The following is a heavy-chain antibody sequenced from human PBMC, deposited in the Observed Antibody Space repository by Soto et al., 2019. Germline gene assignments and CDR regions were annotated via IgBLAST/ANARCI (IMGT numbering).Heavy chain of an antibody. V-gene: IGHV1-69*13. D-gene: IGHD1-1*01. CDR2: IIPIFGTA. CDR3: ARAAPGTGTPTRSTFDY. Sequence: SVKVSCKASGGTFSSYAISWARQAPGQGLEWMGGIIPIFGTANYAQKFQGRVTITADESTSTAYMELSRLRSEDTAVYYCARAAPGTGTPTRSTFDYWGQGTLVTVSS. CDR1: GGTFSSYA. J-gene: IGHJ4*02.